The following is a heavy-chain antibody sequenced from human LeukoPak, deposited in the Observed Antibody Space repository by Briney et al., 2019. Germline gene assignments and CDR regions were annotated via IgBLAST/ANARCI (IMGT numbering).Heavy chain of an antibody. CDR1: GFTFSSYE. D-gene: IGHD1-7*01. J-gene: IGHJ4*02. Sequence: SGGSLGLSCVVSGFTFSSYEMNWVRQAPGKGLEWVSYIHSSGRSMYYADSVKGRFTISRDNAKNSLYLQMNSLRAEDTAVYYCARYIGELRLFDYWGQGTLVTVSS. V-gene: IGHV3-48*03. CDR3: ARYIGELRLFDY. CDR2: IHSSGRSM.